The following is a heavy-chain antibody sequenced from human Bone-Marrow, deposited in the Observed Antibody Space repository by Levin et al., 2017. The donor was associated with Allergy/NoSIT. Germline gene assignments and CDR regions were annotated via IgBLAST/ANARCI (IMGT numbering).Heavy chain of an antibody. CDR3: ARQLPSPDEYVAFDI. CDR1: GYIFTGFY. Sequence: ASVKVSCKTSGYIFTGFYMHWLRQAPGQGLEWMGRIIPYNGVTKSAQKFQGRVTMTRDTSISTAYMELSRLTSGDTAVYYCARQLPSPDEYVAFDIWGHGTMVTVSS. J-gene: IGHJ3*02. CDR2: IIPYNGVT. D-gene: IGHD3-16*01. V-gene: IGHV1-2*06.